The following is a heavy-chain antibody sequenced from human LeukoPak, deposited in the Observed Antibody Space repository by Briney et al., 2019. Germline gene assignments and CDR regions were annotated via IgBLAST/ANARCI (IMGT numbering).Heavy chain of an antibody. J-gene: IGHJ4*02. CDR3: ARGTERGSSDY. CDR2: INPSGGST. V-gene: IGHV1-46*01. D-gene: IGHD1-26*01. Sequence: ASVKVSCKASGYTFTSYYMHWVRQAPGQGLEWMGIINPSGGSTSYAQKFQGRVTMTRDTSISTAYMELSRLRSDDTAVYYCARGTERGSSDYWGQGTLVTVSS. CDR1: GYTFTSYY.